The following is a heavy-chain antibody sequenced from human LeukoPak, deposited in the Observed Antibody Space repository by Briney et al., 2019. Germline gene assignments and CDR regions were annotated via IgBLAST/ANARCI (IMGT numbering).Heavy chain of an antibody. CDR1: GGSFSGYY. V-gene: IGHV4-34*01. Sequence: PSETLSLTCAVYGGSFSGYYWSWIRQPPGKGLEWIGEINHSGSTNYNPSLKSRVTISVDTSKNQFSLKLSSVTAADTAVYYCASRPRNYYYYGMDVWGQGTTVTVSS. D-gene: IGHD6-6*01. CDR3: ASRPRNYYYYGMDV. CDR2: INHSGST. J-gene: IGHJ6*02.